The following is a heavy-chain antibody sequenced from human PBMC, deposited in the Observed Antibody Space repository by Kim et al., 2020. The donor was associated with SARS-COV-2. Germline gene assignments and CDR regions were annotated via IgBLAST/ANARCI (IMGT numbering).Heavy chain of an antibody. Sequence: SETLSLTCPVSGGSVSSGSYFWSWIRQPPGKGLEWIRYIYYSGNTNYNPSLKSRVTMSVDTSKNQFSLKLRSVTAADTAVYYCARAPNDFWSGYPYYFDYWGQGTLVTVSS. V-gene: IGHV4-61*01. D-gene: IGHD3-3*01. CDR3: ARAPNDFWSGYPYYFDY. CDR1: GGSVSSGSYF. J-gene: IGHJ4*02. CDR2: IYYSGNT.